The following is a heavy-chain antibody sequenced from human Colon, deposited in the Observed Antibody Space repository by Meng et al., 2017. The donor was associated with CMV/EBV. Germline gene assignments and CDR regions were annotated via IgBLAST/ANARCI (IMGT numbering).Heavy chain of an antibody. CDR3: AKDVRDFDWDTFNI. Sequence: GESLKISCAASGFTFSGSAMHWVRQASGKGLEWVGRIRSKANSYATAYAASVKGRFTISRDDSKNTAYLQMNSLKTEDTAVYYCAKDVRDFDWDTFNIWGQGTMVTVSS. V-gene: IGHV3-73*01. D-gene: IGHD3-9*01. CDR1: GFTFSGSA. J-gene: IGHJ3*02. CDR2: IRSKANSYAT.